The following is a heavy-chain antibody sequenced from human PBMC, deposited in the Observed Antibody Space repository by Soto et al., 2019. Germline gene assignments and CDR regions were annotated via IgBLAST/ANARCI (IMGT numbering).Heavy chain of an antibody. V-gene: IGHV3-30*18. CDR3: AKDRSGGSDY. D-gene: IGHD2-15*01. CDR1: GVTFSSYG. Sequence: GWSLRLSCAASGVTFSSYGMHWFRQAPGKGLEWVAVISYDGSNKYYADSVKGRFTISRDNSKNTLYLQMNSLRAEDTAVYYCAKDRSGGSDYWGQGTLVTVSS. J-gene: IGHJ4*02. CDR2: ISYDGSNK.